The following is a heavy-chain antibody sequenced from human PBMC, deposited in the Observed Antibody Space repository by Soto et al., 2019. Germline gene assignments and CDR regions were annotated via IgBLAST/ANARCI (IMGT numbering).Heavy chain of an antibody. V-gene: IGHV4-59*01. CDR3: ARDLWTGVSFYAFDI. D-gene: IGHD7-27*01. CDR2: IYYSGST. Sequence: SETLSLTCTVSGGSISSYYWSWIRQPPGKGLEWIGYIYYSGSTNYNPSLKSRVTISVDTSKNQFPLKLSSVTAADTAVYYCARDLWTGVSFYAFDIWGQGTMVTVSS. CDR1: GGSISSYY. J-gene: IGHJ3*02.